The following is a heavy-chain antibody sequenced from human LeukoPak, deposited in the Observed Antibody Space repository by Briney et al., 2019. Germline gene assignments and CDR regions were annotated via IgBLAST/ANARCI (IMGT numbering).Heavy chain of an antibody. CDR1: GGSISSYY. V-gene: IGHV4-59*08. Sequence: SETLSLTCTVSGGSISSYYWSWIRQPPGKGLEWIGYIYYSGSTNYNPSLKSRVTISVDTSKNQFSLKLSSVTAADTAVYYCARAHVGIPDYWGQGTLVTVSS. D-gene: IGHD3-16*01. CDR2: IYYSGST. J-gene: IGHJ4*02. CDR3: ARAHVGIPDY.